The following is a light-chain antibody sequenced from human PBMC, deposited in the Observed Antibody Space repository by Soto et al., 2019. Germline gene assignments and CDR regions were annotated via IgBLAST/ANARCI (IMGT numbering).Light chain of an antibody. CDR2: DVT. CDR1: SGDIGGHNY. CDR3: CSYAGAYTLRA. V-gene: IGLV2-11*01. J-gene: IGLJ3*02. Sequence: QSALTQPHSVSGSPGQSVTISCIGTSGDIGGHNYVTWYQQHPGKAPKLIIYDVTKRPSGVPDRFSGSKSGNTASLTISGLQPDDEADYYCCSYAGAYTLRAFGGGTKLTVL.